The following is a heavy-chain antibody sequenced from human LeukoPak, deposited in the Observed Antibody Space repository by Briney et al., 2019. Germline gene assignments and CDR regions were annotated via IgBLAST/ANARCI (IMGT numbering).Heavy chain of an antibody. CDR3: AREARPPDAFDI. Sequence: GRSLRLSCVASGFTFSSYAMHWVRQAPGKGLEWVAVISYDGSNKYYADSVKGRFTISRDNSKNTLYLQMNSLRAEDTAVYYCAREARPPDAFDIWGQGTMVTVSS. V-gene: IGHV3-30-3*01. CDR1: GFTFSSYA. J-gene: IGHJ3*02. CDR2: ISYDGSNK. D-gene: IGHD1-26*01.